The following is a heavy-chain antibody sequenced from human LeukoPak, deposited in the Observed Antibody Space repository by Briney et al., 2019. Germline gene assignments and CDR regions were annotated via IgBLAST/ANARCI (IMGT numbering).Heavy chain of an antibody. D-gene: IGHD6-13*01. CDR2: IGTAGDT. CDR1: GFTFSTYD. V-gene: IGHV3-13*01. J-gene: IGHJ4*02. Sequence: GGSLRLSCAASGFTFSTYDFQWVRQAMGKGLEWVSLIGTAGDTHYAGSVKGRFTVSRENAKNSLYLQMNNLRAGDTAVYYCAKDQVPQQLVRYFDYWGQGTLVTVSS. CDR3: AKDQVPQQLVRYFDY.